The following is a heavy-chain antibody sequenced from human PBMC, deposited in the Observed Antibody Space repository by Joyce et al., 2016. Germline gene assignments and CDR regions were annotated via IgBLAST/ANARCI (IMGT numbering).Heavy chain of an antibody. CDR3: AREDDIRGADY. CDR1: GGSINSGGYY. Sequence: QVQLQESGPGLVKPSQTLSLTCAVSGGSINSGGYYWSWIRQRPGQGLEWIGYIYNSGITVYKPSLKRRVIISADTAKNQFSLKLSSVTAADTAVYYCAREDDIRGADYWVQGSLVTVSS. CDR2: IYNSGIT. D-gene: IGHD3-10*01. V-gene: IGHV4-31*11. J-gene: IGHJ4*02.